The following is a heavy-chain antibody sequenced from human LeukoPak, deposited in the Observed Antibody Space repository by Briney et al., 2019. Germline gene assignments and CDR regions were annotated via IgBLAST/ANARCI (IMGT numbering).Heavy chain of an antibody. CDR3: ARRGTRAFDY. CDR2: ISSRSTYI. V-gene: IGHV3-11*06. Sequence: GGSLRLSRTASGFSFSDYYMSWIRQAPGKGLEWISYISSRSTYISDADSVKGRFTISRDNAKNLLFLQMNSLRVEDTALYYCARRGTRAFDYWGQGILVTVSS. J-gene: IGHJ4*02. CDR1: GFSFSDYY. D-gene: IGHD2-15*01.